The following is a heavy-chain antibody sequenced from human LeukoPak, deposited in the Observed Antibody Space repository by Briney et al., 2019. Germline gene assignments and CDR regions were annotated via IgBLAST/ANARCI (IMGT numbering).Heavy chain of an antibody. Sequence: SETLSLTCTVSGGSISSSSYYWGWIRQPPGKGLEWIGSIYYSGSTYYNPSLKSRVTISVDTSKNQFSLKLSSVTAADTAVYYCARAGLFVSSAFDYWGQGTLVTVSS. CDR3: ARAGLFVSSAFDY. CDR2: IYYSGST. J-gene: IGHJ4*02. V-gene: IGHV4-39*07. D-gene: IGHD1-26*01. CDR1: GGSISSSSYY.